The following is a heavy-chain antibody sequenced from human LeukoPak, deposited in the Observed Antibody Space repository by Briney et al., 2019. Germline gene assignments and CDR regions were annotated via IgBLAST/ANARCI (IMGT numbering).Heavy chain of an antibody. V-gene: IGHV2-26*01. D-gene: IGHD2-2*01. CDR2: IFSSDEK. J-gene: IGHJ3*02. Sequence: SGPVLVKLTETLTLTCTVSGFSLSHARMGVSWIRLPPGKALEWLALIFSSDEKSYRTSLKSRLTISKDTSKSQVVLTMNNMDPVDTATYYCARDCSSTSCYGIGAFDIWGQGTMVTVSS. CDR1: GFSLSHARMG. CDR3: ARDCSSTSCYGIGAFDI.